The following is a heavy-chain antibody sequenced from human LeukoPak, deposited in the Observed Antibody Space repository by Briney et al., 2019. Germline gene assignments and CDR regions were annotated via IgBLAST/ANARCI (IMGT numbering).Heavy chain of an antibody. Sequence: PGGSLRLSCAASGFTFSSYSMNWVRQAPGKGLEWVSSISSSSSSYIYYADSVKGRFTISRDNAKNSLYLQMNSLRAEDTAVYYCARGQLLWFGSDYWGQGTLVTVSS. V-gene: IGHV3-21*01. CDR1: GFTFSSYS. D-gene: IGHD3-10*01. CDR3: ARGQLLWFGSDY. J-gene: IGHJ4*02. CDR2: ISSSSSSYI.